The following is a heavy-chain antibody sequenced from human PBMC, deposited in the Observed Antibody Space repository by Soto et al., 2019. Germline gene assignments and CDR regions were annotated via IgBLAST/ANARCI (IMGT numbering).Heavy chain of an antibody. CDR1: GFTFTSSA. J-gene: IGHJ3*02. Sequence: SVKVSCKASGFTFTSSAVQWVRQARGQRLEWIGWIVVGSGNTNYAQKFQERVTITRDMSTSTAYMELSSLRSEDTAVYYCAAVGYYDSSGYYYGRAFDIWGQGTMVTVSS. D-gene: IGHD3-22*01. V-gene: IGHV1-58*01. CDR3: AAVGYYDSSGYYYGRAFDI. CDR2: IVVGSGNT.